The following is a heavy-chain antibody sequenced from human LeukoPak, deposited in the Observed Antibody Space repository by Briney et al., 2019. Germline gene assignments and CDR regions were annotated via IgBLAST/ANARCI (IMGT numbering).Heavy chain of an antibody. CDR3: AREDLWLRDFDY. CDR2: ISSSGSTI. D-gene: IGHD5-12*01. V-gene: IGHV3-48*03. CDR1: GFTFSSYE. J-gene: IGHJ4*02. Sequence: GGSLRLSCAASGFTFSSYEMNWVRQAPGKGLEWVSYISSSGSTIYYADSVKGRFTISRDNAKNSLYLQMNSLRAEDTAVYYCAREDLWLRDFDYWGQGTLVTVSS.